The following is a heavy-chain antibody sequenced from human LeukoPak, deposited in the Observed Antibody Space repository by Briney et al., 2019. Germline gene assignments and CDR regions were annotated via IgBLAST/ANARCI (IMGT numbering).Heavy chain of an antibody. J-gene: IGHJ4*02. CDR1: GFTFSSYA. V-gene: IGHV3-23*01. CDR2: ISGSGGST. D-gene: IGHD6-13*01. CDR3: AKDQTLYSSSCFDY. Sequence: GGSLRLSCAASGFTFSSYAMSWVRQAPGKGLEWVSAISGSGGSTYYADSVKGRFTISRDNSKNTLYLQMNSLRAEDTAVYSCAKDQTLYSSSCFDYWGQGTLVTVSS.